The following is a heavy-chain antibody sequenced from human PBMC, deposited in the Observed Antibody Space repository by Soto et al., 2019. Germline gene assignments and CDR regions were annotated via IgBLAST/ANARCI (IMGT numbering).Heavy chain of an antibody. D-gene: IGHD3-10*01. J-gene: IGHJ4*02. Sequence: GASVKVSCKDSGYTFSVYYMQWGRQAPGQGLQWMGWINPNSGGTHYAQKFQGRVTMTRDTYISTAYMPVSTLRPDDTAVYYCAREEMVRGVRGHFDYWGQGTLVTFSS. CDR2: INPNSGGT. CDR1: GYTFSVYY. V-gene: IGHV1-2*02. CDR3: AREEMVRGVRGHFDY.